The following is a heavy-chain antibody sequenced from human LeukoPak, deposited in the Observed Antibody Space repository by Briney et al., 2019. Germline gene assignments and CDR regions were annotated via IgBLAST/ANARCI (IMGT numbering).Heavy chain of an antibody. CDR3: ANSDLRSRGMDV. D-gene: IGHD5-12*01. Sequence: GGSLRLSCAASGFTFSSYAMSWVRQAPGKGLEWVSSITISGGSTYYADSVKGRFTISRDNSKNTLYLQMNSLRAEDTAVYYCANSDLRSRGMDVWGQGTTVTVSS. V-gene: IGHV3-23*01. CDR2: ITISGGST. CDR1: GFTFSSYA. J-gene: IGHJ6*01.